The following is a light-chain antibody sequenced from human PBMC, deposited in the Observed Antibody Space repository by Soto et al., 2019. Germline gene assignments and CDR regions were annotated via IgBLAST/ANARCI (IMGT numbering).Light chain of an antibody. CDR3: CSYAGSSTYYV. J-gene: IGLJ1*01. CDR1: STDVGAYHY. Sequence: QSVLTQPASVSGSPGQSITISCTGTSTDVGAYHYVSWYQQHPGKAPKLMIYEVSKRPSGVSNRFSGSKSGNTASLTISGLQAEDEADYYCCSYAGSSTYYVFGTGTKVTVL. CDR2: EVS. V-gene: IGLV2-23*02.